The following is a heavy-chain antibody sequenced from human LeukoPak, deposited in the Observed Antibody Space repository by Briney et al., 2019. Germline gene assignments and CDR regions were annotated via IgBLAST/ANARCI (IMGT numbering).Heavy chain of an antibody. CDR1: GFAFSTYG. CDR2: IWYGGINK. D-gene: IGHD1-26*01. CDR3: AKDHGGSSGSFDY. Sequence: GRSLRLSCTASGFAFSTYGMHWVRQAPGKGLEWVAVIWYGGINKYYADSVKGRFTIPRDDSKNTLYLQMDSLRPEDTAVYYCAKDHGGSSGSFDYWGQGTLVTVSS. J-gene: IGHJ4*02. V-gene: IGHV3-30*18.